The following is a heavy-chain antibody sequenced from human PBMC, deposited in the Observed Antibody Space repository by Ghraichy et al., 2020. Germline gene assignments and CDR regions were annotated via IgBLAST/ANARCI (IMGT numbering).Heavy chain of an antibody. D-gene: IGHD6-19*01. CDR2: IYYSGST. CDR3: ARYSSENYYGMDV. Sequence: SETLSLTCTVSGGSISSYYWSWIRQPPGKGLEWIGYIYYSGSTNYNPSLKSRVTISVDTSKNQFSLKLSSVTAADTAVYYCARYSSENYYGMDVWGQGTTVTVSS. CDR1: GGSISSYY. J-gene: IGHJ6*02. V-gene: IGHV4-59*01.